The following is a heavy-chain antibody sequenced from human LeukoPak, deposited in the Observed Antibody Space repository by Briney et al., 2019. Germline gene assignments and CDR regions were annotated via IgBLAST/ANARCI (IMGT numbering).Heavy chain of an antibody. CDR2: ISGSGGRT. Sequence: AGGSLRLSCAASGFTFSSYAMSWVRQAPGKGLEWVSAISGSGGRTYYADSLEGRFTISRDNSKNTLYLQMNTLRAEDTALYYCAKGYDSSGPLDYFDYWGQGTLVTVSS. V-gene: IGHV3-23*01. CDR3: AKGYDSSGPLDYFDY. D-gene: IGHD3-22*01. J-gene: IGHJ4*02. CDR1: GFTFSSYA.